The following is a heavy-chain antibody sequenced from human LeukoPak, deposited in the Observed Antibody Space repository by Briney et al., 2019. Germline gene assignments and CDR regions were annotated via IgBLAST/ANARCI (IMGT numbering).Heavy chain of an antibody. CDR1: GFTLGNHD. CDR3: VREARGYHYTYFDY. CDR2: VSSGFHA. J-gene: IGHJ4*02. Sequence: GGSLRLSCTASGFTLGNHDMDWVRHIPGKGLEWVGGVSSGFHAFFADSVQGRFTVSREDARNSLYLQMNSLRAGDTAVYYCVREARGYHYTYFDYWGQGTLVTVSS. V-gene: IGHV3-13*01. D-gene: IGHD5-18*01.